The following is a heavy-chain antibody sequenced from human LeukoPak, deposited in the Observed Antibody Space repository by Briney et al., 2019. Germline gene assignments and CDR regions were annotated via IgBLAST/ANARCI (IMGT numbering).Heavy chain of an antibody. V-gene: IGHV4-30-4*01. D-gene: IGHD6-19*01. CDR3: AREGGRDISGLTHFDY. J-gene: IGHJ4*02. CDR1: GGSISSGDYY. Sequence: PSETPSLTCTVSGGSISSGDYYWSWIRQPPGRGLEWIGYIYYSGSTYYNPSLKSRVTISVDTSKNQFSLKLSSVTAADTAVYYCAREGGRDISGLTHFDYWGQGTLVTVSS. CDR2: IYYSGST.